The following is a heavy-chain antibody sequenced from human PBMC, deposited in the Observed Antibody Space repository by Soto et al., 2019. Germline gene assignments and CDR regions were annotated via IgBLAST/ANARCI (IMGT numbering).Heavy chain of an antibody. V-gene: IGHV3-11*06. D-gene: IGHD6-13*01. J-gene: IGHJ4*02. CDR1: GFSSGIIFIDYD. CDR3: ARGSSSWYGRVVY. CDR2: ISGSNSYT. Sequence: GGSLRLSCAASGFSSGIIFIDYDMRWVRQAPGKGLEWVSYISGSNSYTKYADSVKGRFTVSRDNAKNSLYLQMNSLRGEDTAVYYCARGSSSWYGRVVYWGQGALVTVSS.